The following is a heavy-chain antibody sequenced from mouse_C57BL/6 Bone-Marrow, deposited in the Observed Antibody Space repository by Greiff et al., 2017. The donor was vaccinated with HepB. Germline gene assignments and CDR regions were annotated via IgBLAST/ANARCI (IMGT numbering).Heavy chain of an antibody. V-gene: IGHV5-6*01. Sequence: EVMLVESGGDLVKPGGSLKLSCAASGFTFSSYGMSWVRQTPDKRLEWVATISSGGGYTYYPDSVKGRVTISTDNAKNTLYLQMSSLKSEDTAMYYCARQTYGNARVDYWGQGTTLTVSS. CDR3: ARQTYGNARVDY. D-gene: IGHD2-1*01. CDR2: ISSGGGYT. CDR1: GFTFSSYG. J-gene: IGHJ2*01.